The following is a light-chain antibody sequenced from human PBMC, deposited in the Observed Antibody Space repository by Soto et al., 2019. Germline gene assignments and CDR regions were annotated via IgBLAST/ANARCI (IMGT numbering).Light chain of an antibody. CDR3: QQYGRPSRT. CDR2: GAS. V-gene: IGKV3-20*01. CDR1: QSVSSY. Sequence: EIVLKQSPGTLSLSPGERATLSCRASQSVSSYLAWYQQKPGQAPRLLSYGASSRATGIPDRFSGSGSGTDFTLTISRLEPEDFAVYYCQQYGRPSRTFGQGTKVEIK. J-gene: IGKJ1*01.